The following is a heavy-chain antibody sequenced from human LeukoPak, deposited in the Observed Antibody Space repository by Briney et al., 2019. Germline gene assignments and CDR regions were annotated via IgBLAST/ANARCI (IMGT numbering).Heavy chain of an antibody. CDR2: IYYSGST. CDR1: GGSISSGDYY. CDR3: ARRKSGWFDP. J-gene: IGHJ5*02. V-gene: IGHV4-30-4*01. Sequence: SETLSLTCTVSGGSISSGDYYGSWIRQPPGKGLEWIGYIYYSGSTYYNPSLKSRLTISVDTSKNQFSLKLSSVTAADTAVYYCARRKSGWFDPWGQGTLVTVSS.